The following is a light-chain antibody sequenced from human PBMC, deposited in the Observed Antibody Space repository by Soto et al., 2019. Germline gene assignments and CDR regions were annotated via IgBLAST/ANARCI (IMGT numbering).Light chain of an antibody. Sequence: IVMTQSPATLSVSPGGRATLSCRASPNISANLAWYQQKPGQAPRFLIFGASTRATGIPPRFRGSGSGTEFTLTISSLQSEDFAVYYCQQYNSWPYTFGQGTKVDIK. CDR2: GAS. J-gene: IGKJ2*01. CDR3: QQYNSWPYT. CDR1: PNISAN. V-gene: IGKV3-15*01.